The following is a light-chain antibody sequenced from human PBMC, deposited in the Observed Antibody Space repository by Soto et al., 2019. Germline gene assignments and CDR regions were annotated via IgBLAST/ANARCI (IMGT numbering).Light chain of an antibody. J-gene: IGKJ4*01. Sequence: EIVLTQAPATLSLSSGEKNTLSCRTSQSVSSYLAWYQQKPGQAPRLLIYDASNRATGIPARFSGSGSGTDFTLTISSLEPEDFAVYYCQKSSNELTFGGGTKVDIK. CDR2: DAS. CDR1: QSVSSY. CDR3: QKSSNELT. V-gene: IGKV3-11*01.